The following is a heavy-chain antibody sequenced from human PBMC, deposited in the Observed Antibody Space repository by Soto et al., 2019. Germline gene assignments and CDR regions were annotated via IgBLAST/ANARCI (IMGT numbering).Heavy chain of an antibody. V-gene: IGHV3-23*01. D-gene: IGHD3-3*01. CDR1: GFTFSCCA. CDR2: ISGSGDNT. CDR3: AKGHTIFGVVIIVEYYYGMDV. Sequence: EVQLLESGGGLVQPGGSLRLSCAASGFTFSCCAVSWVRQAPGKGLEWVSAISGSGDNTYYADSVKGRFTISRDNAKITLYQKINGPGAEETVVYFCAKGHTIFGVVIIVEYYYGMDVWGQGTTVTVSS. J-gene: IGHJ6*02.